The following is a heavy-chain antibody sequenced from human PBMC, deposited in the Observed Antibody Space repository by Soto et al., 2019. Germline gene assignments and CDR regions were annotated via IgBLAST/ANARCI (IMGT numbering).Heavy chain of an antibody. V-gene: IGHV1-69*06. CDR1: GGTFSSYP. Sequence: QVQLVQSGAEVKKPGSSVKVSCKASGGTFSSYPISWVRQSPGQGLEWMGGRIPIFGTANYAQKFQGRVTITGDKSTSTAYMELSSLRSEDTAVYYCARGEVPVARGGGGAFDIWGQGTMVTVSS. J-gene: IGHJ3*02. CDR3: ARGEVPVARGGGGAFDI. CDR2: RIPIFGTA. D-gene: IGHD2-2*01.